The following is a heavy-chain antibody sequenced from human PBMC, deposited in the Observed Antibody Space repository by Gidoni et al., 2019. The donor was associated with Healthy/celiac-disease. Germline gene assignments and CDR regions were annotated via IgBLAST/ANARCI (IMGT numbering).Heavy chain of an antibody. CDR3: ARDNLQLRFLEWLSPTYYYYGMDV. D-gene: IGHD3-3*01. CDR2: IWYDGSNK. V-gene: IGHV3-33*01. CDR1: GFTCSSYG. J-gene: IGHJ6*02. Sequence: QVQLVESGGGVVQPGRSRRLSCAASGFTCSSYGRHWVRQAPGKGLEGVAVIWYDGSNKYYADSVKGRFTISRDNSKNTLYLQMNSLRAEDTAVYYCARDNLQLRFLEWLSPTYYYYGMDVWGQGTTVTVSS.